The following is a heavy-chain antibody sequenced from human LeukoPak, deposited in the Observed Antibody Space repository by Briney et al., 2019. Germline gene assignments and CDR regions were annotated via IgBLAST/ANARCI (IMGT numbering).Heavy chain of an antibody. CDR3: TRGGMAPDY. CDR2: IRSNVHSATT. Sequence: GGSLRLSCATSGFTFDDYVMSWFRQAPGQGLDWVGFIRSNVHSATTEYAASVKGRFTISRDDSKRIAYLQMNSLKTEDTAVYYCTRGGMAPDYWGQGTLVTVSS. J-gene: IGHJ4*02. CDR1: GFTFDDYV. D-gene: IGHD5-24*01. V-gene: IGHV3-49*03.